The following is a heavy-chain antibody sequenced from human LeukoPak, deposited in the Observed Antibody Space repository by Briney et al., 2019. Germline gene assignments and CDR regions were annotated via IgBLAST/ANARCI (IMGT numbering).Heavy chain of an antibody. D-gene: IGHD3-3*01. Sequence: PSETLSLTCAVYGGSFSGYYWSWIRQPPGKGLEWIGEINHSGSTNYNPSLKSRVTISVDTSKNQFSLKLSSVIAADTAVYYCARGNYDFWSGYYEDWFDPWGQGTLVTVSS. CDR2: INHSGST. CDR3: ARGNYDFWSGYYEDWFDP. J-gene: IGHJ5*02. V-gene: IGHV4-34*01. CDR1: GGSFSGYY.